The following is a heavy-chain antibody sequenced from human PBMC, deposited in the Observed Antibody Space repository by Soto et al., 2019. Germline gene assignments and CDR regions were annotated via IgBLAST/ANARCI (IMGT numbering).Heavy chain of an antibody. CDR2: IFYSGST. J-gene: IGHJ6*02. V-gene: IGHV4-31*03. CDR3: ARGRHVDYYYYGMDV. CDR1: GGSISSGSYY. Sequence: SETLSLTCSVSGGSISSGSYYWSWIRQHPGKGLEWIGYIFYSGSTYYNPSLKSRVTISVDTSKNQFSLKLSSVTAADTAVYYCARGRHVDYYYYGMDVWGQGTTVTVSS.